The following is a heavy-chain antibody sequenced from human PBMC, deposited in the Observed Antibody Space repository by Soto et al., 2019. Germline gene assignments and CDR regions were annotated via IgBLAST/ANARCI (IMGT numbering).Heavy chain of an antibody. J-gene: IGHJ5*02. CDR2: INHVGGT. CDR3: VRIRYQLPSSVLRLDP. D-gene: IGHD2-15*01. CDR1: GGFLSESY. V-gene: IGHV4-34*01. Sequence: SETLSLTCAVFGGFLSESYWTWIRQPPGKGLEWIGEINHVGGTNYNPSLKSRVTMSVDTSQNQFSLRLISVTAADTAMYFCVRIRYQLPSSVLRLDPWGQGTPVTVSS.